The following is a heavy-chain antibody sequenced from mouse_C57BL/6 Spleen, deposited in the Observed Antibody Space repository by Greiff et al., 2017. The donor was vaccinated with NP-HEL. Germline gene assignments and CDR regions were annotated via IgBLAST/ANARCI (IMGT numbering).Heavy chain of an antibody. CDR2: IYPGDGDT. J-gene: IGHJ3*01. V-gene: IGHV1-82*01. CDR3: ARDYGSSPPWFAY. Sequence: QVQLQQSGPELVKPGASVKISCKASGYAFSSSWMNWVKQRPGKGLEWIGRIYPGDGDTNYNGKFKGKATLTADKSSSTAYMQLSSLTSEDSAVYFCARDYGSSPPWFAYWGQGTLVTVSA. CDR1: GYAFSSSW. D-gene: IGHD1-1*01.